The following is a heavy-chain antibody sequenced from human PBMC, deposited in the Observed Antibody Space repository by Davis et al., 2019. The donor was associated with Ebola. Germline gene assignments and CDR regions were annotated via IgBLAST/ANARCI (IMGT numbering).Heavy chain of an antibody. Sequence: PSETLSLTCTVSGGSISRGGSYWTWIRQHPGKGLEWIGYIYNSGSTYYKPSLKSRVTISLDTSKNQFSLNLYSVTAADTAVYYCARDLRYDSSGYDYYFYMDVWGKGTTVTVSS. J-gene: IGHJ6*03. V-gene: IGHV4-31*03. CDR1: GGSISRGGSY. CDR3: ARDLRYDSSGYDYYFYMDV. CDR2: IYNSGST. D-gene: IGHD3-22*01.